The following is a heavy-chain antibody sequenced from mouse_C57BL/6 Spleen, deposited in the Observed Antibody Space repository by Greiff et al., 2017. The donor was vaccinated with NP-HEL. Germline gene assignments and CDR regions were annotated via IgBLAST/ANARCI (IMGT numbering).Heavy chain of an antibody. CDR3: ARERESKGGYYAMDY. CDR1: GFTFSSYA. D-gene: IGHD2-5*01. CDR2: ISDGGSYT. V-gene: IGHV5-4*01. Sequence: DVKLVESGGGLVKPGGSLKLSCAASGFTFSSYAMSWVRQTPEKRLEWVATISDGGSYTYYPDNVKGRFTISRDNAKNNLYLQMSHLKSEDTAMYYCARERESKGGYYAMDYWGQRTSVTVSS. J-gene: IGHJ4*01.